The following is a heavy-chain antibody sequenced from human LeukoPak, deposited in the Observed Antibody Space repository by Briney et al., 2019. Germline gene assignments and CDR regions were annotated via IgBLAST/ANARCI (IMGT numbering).Heavy chain of an antibody. CDR2: IYSGGST. CDR3: ARAYYYDNWFDP. CDR1: GFTFSTYA. Sequence: PGGSLRLSCAASGFTFSTYAMQWVRQAPGKGLEWVSVIYSGGSTYYADSVKGRFTISRDNSKNTLYPQMNSLRAEDTAVYYCARAYYYDNWFDPWGQGTLVTVSS. J-gene: IGHJ5*02. V-gene: IGHV3-53*01. D-gene: IGHD3-22*01.